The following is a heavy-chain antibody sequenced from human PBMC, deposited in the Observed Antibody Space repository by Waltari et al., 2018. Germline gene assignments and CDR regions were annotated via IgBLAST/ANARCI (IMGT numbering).Heavy chain of an antibody. CDR2: VIPIFGTP. CDR3: AKRGLDYAFDI. Sequence: QVRLVQSGAEVKQPGSSVKVSCKASGGTFGSYAITWVRPAPGQGLEWMGGVIPIFGTPNYAPKFQGRVTVSADASTTTAYMELRSLRSDDTAVYYCAKRGLDYAFDIWGQGTLVTVSS. CDR1: GGTFGSYA. D-gene: IGHD1-1*01. V-gene: IGHV1-69*12. J-gene: IGHJ3*02.